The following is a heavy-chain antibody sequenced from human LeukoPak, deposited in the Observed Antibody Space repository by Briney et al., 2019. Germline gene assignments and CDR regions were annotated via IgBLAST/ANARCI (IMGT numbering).Heavy chain of an antibody. D-gene: IGHD1-7*01. Sequence: SVKVSCKASGGTFSSYAISWVRQAPGQGLEWMGGIIPIFGTANYAQKFQGRVTITADESTSTAYMELSSLRSEDRAVYYCARGGGELEDWPIDYWGQGTLVTVSS. V-gene: IGHV1-69*13. CDR1: GGTFSSYA. CDR2: IIPIFGTA. CDR3: ARGGGELEDWPIDY. J-gene: IGHJ4*02.